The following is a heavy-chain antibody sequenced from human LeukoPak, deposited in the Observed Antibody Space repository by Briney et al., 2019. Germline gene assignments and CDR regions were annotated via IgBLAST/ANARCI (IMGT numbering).Heavy chain of an antibody. D-gene: IGHD3-22*01. CDR1: GFTFSRYW. CDR2: IKSDGST. J-gene: IGHJ1*01. V-gene: IGHV3-74*01. Sequence: GGSLRLSCAASGFTFSRYWMHWVRQAPGKGLVWVSRIKSDGSTNYADSVRGRFTISRDNAKNTVSLQMNSLRAEDTGVYYCARAPAEIGGYYPEYFRHWGQGTLVTVSS. CDR3: ARAPAEIGGYYPEYFRH.